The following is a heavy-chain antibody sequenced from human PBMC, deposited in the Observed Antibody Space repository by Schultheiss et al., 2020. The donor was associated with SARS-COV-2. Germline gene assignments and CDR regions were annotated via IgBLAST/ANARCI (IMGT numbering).Heavy chain of an antibody. J-gene: IGHJ5*02. Sequence: ASVKVSCKAAGYTFTSYAISWVRQAPGQGLEWMGWVTADNGDAKYAQKFQGRVTMTTDTSTRTAYMELRSLRSDDTAVYYCARAAGGVYNWFDPWGQGTLVTVSS. CDR2: VTADNGDA. CDR1: GYTFTSYA. V-gene: IGHV1-18*04. D-gene: IGHD3-16*01. CDR3: ARAAGGVYNWFDP.